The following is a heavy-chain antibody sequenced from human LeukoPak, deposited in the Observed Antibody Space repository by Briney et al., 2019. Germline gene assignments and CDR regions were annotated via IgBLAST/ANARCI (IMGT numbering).Heavy chain of an antibody. J-gene: IGHJ4*02. V-gene: IGHV3-15*01. D-gene: IGHD2-2*01. CDR1: GFTFSSYG. Sequence: PGGSLRLSCAASGFTFSSYGMHWVRQAPGKGLEWVGRIKSKTDGGTTDYAAPVKGRFTISRDDSKNTLYLQMNSLKTEDTAVYYCTTDLPPAALYYFDYWGQGTLVTVPS. CDR3: TTDLPPAALYYFDY. CDR2: IKSKTDGGTT.